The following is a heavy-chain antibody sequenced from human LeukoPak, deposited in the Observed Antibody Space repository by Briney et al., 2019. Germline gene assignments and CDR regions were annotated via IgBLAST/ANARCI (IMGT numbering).Heavy chain of an antibody. CDR2: ISYDGSNK. D-gene: IGHD1-14*01. V-gene: IGHV3-30-3*01. CDR3: ARGDHRAPYYGMDV. Sequence: GGSLRLSCAASGFTFSSYAMHWVRQAPGKGLEWVAVISYDGSNKYYADSVKGRFTISRDNSKNTLYLQMNSLRAEDTAVYYCARGDHRAPYYGMDVWGQGTTVTVSS. J-gene: IGHJ6*02. CDR1: GFTFSSYA.